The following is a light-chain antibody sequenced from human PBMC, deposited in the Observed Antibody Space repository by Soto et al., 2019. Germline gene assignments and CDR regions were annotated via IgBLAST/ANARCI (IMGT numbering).Light chain of an antibody. Sequence: DIQMTQSPSTLYGSVGDRVTITCRASQTISSWLAWYQQKPGKATKLLIYKASTLKSGVPSRFSGSGSGTEFTLTISSLQPDDFATYYCQHYNSYSEAFGQGTKVELK. CDR3: QHYNSYSEA. J-gene: IGKJ1*01. CDR2: KAS. V-gene: IGKV1-5*03. CDR1: QTISSW.